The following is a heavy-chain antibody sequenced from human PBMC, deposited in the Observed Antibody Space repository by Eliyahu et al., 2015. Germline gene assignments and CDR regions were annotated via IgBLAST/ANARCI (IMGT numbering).Heavy chain of an antibody. V-gene: IGHV4-34*01. CDR2: INHSGST. J-gene: IGHJ5*02. CDR3: ARAFPRRSAVTTXWFDP. Sequence: QVQLQQWGAGLLKPSXTLSXXCAVYGGSLXGYYWSWXRQPPGKGLEWIGEINHSGSTNYNPSLKSRVTISVDTSKNQFSLKLSSVTAADTAVYYCARAFPRRSAVTTXWFDPWGQGTLVTVSS. CDR1: GGSLXGYY. D-gene: IGHD4-17*01.